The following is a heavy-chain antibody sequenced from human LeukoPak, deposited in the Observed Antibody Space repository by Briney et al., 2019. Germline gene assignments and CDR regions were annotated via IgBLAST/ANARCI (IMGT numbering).Heavy chain of an antibody. CDR3: ARVGYGSGWYFDH. J-gene: IGHJ4*02. CDR1: GFTFSNYA. Sequence: GGSLRLSCAASGFTFSNYAMNWVRQAPGKGLEWVANIKHDGSDKYYVDSVKGRFTISRDNAKNSLYLQMNSLRAEDTAVYYCARVGYGSGWYFDHWGQGTLLTVSS. V-gene: IGHV3-7*01. CDR2: IKHDGSDK. D-gene: IGHD6-19*01.